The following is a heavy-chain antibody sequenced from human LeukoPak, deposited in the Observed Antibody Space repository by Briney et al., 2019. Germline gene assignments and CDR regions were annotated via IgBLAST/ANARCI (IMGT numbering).Heavy chain of an antibody. Sequence: GRSLRLSCAASGFTFSSYGMHWVRQATGKGLEWVAVISYDGSNKYYADSVKGRFTISRDNSKNTLYLQMNSLRAEDTAVYYCAKDFAGAVADLWGQGTLVTVSS. D-gene: IGHD6-19*01. CDR1: GFTFSSYG. V-gene: IGHV3-30*18. J-gene: IGHJ4*02. CDR3: AKDFAGAVADL. CDR2: ISYDGSNK.